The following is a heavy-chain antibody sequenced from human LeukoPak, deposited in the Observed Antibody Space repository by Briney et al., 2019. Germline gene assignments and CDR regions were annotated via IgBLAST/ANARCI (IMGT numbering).Heavy chain of an antibody. CDR3: AREERYCGGDCYS. Sequence: SVKVSCKASGGTFSSYAISWVRRAPGQGLEWMGGIIPILGTANYAQKFQGRVTITADESTSTAYMELSSLRSEDTAVYYCAREERYCGGDCYSWGQGTLVTVSS. CDR1: GGTFSSYA. V-gene: IGHV1-69*01. D-gene: IGHD2-21*02. CDR2: IIPILGTA. J-gene: IGHJ5*02.